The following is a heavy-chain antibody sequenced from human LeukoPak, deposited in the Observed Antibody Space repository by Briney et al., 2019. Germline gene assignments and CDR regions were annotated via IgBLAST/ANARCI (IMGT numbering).Heavy chain of an antibody. Sequence: SETLSLACAVYGGSFSGYYWSWIRQPPGKGLEWIGEINHSGSANYNPSLKSRVTISVDTSKNLFSLKLSSVTAADTAVYYCARANYGSGNYYYGMDVWGQGTTVTVSS. V-gene: IGHV4-34*01. D-gene: IGHD3-10*01. CDR2: INHSGSA. J-gene: IGHJ6*02. CDR1: GGSFSGYY. CDR3: ARANYGSGNYYYGMDV.